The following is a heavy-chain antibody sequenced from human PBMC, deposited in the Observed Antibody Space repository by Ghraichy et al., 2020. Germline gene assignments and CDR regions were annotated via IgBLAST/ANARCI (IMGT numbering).Heavy chain of an antibody. Sequence: SLRLSCAASGFTFDDFAMHWVRQAPGKGLEWVSGITWNSGSIGYADSVKGRFTIPRDNAKNSLYLQMNSLRAEDTALYYCAKLAGTTTESDYWGQGTLVTVSS. V-gene: IGHV3-9*01. CDR2: ITWNSGSI. CDR3: AKLAGTTTESDY. J-gene: IGHJ4*02. CDR1: GFTFDDFA. D-gene: IGHD1-7*01.